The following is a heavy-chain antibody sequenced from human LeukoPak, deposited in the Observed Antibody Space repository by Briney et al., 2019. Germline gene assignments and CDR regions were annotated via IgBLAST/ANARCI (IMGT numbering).Heavy chain of an antibody. D-gene: IGHD3-10*01. J-gene: IGHJ3*02. Sequence: SETLSLTCTVSGGSFSGYYWSWIRQPPGKGLEWIGYIYYSGSTNYNPSLKSRVTISVDTSKNQFSLKLSSVTAADTAVYYCARSDGYGLVGIWGQGTMVTVSS. CDR3: ARSDGYGLVGI. CDR2: IYYSGST. V-gene: IGHV4-59*01. CDR1: GGSFSGYY.